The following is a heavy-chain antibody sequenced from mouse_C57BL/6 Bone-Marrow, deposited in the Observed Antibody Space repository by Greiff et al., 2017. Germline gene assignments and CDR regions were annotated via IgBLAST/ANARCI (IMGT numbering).Heavy chain of an antibody. V-gene: IGHV1-50*01. D-gene: IGHD2-4*01. CDR2: IDPSDSYT. CDR3: ARLDDYDVENWDWYFDV. Sequence: QVQLQQPGAELVKPGASVKLSCKASGYTFTSYWMQWVKQRPGQGLEWIGEIDPSDSYTNYNQKFKGKATLTVDTSSSTAYMQLSSLTSEDSAVYYCARLDDYDVENWDWYFDVWGTGTTVTVPS. J-gene: IGHJ1*03. CDR1: GYTFTSYW.